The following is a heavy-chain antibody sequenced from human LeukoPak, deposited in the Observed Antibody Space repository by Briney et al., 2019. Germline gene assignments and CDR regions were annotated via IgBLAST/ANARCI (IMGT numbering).Heavy chain of an antibody. Sequence: PSETLSLTCTVSGDSISTYYWSWIRQPPGKGLEWVGHMYYIGSTNYNPSLKSRVTISVDTSKNQFSLKLSSVTAADTAVYYCAREGDFRNFDYWGQGTLVTVSS. CDR3: AREGDFRNFDY. D-gene: IGHD2-21*02. CDR2: MYYIGST. CDR1: GDSISTYY. V-gene: IGHV4-59*01. J-gene: IGHJ4*02.